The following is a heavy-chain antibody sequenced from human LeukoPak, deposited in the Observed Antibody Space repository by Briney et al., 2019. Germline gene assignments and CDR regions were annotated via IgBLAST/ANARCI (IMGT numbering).Heavy chain of an antibody. CDR2: IYPRDGST. J-gene: IGHJ4*02. Sequence: ASVKVSCKASGYSFTSNYIHWVRQAPGQGLEWMGMIYPRDGSTSYAQKFQGRVTVTSDTSTSTVHMELSGLRSEDTAVYYCARDQEAFDYWGQGTLVTVSS. CDR1: GYSFTSNY. CDR3: ARDQEAFDY. V-gene: IGHV1-46*01.